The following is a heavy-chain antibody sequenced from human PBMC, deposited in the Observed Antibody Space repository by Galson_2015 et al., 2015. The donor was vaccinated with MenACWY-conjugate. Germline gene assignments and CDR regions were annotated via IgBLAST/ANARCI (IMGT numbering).Heavy chain of an antibody. J-gene: IGHJ3*01. CDR2: ISASSGSI. CDR1: GFTFRSYS. Sequence: SLRLSCAASGFTFRSYSMNWVRQAPGQGLDWVSYISASSGSIYYADSVKGRFTISRDNAKNSLYLQMNSLRDEDTAVYYCARRMDEATGGNTNDVGGQGTMVAVSS. D-gene: IGHD2-8*02. V-gene: IGHV3-48*02. CDR3: ARRMDEATGGNTNDV.